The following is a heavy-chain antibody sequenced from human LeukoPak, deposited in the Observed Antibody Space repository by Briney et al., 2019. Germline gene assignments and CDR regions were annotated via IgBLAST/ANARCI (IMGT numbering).Heavy chain of an antibody. J-gene: IGHJ4*02. CDR2: IYPGDSDT. D-gene: IGHD3-22*01. CDR1: GYSFTSYW. Sequence: GESLKISCKGSGYSFTSYWIGWVRQMPGKGLEWMGNIYPGDSDTRCSPSFQGQVTISADKSISNAYLQWSSLKASDTAMYYCARHGGYDSSGYYVGPIDYWGQGTLVTVSS. V-gene: IGHV5-51*01. CDR3: ARHGGYDSSGYYVGPIDY.